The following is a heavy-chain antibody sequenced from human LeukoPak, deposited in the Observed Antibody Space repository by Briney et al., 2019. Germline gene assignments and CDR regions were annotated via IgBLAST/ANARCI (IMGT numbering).Heavy chain of an antibody. CDR3: ARSPPIAVAGTISSAFDI. CDR1: GYTFTGYY. J-gene: IGHJ3*02. D-gene: IGHD6-19*01. V-gene: IGHV1-2*02. CDR2: INPNSGGT. Sequence: ASVKVSCKASGYTFTGYYMHWVRQAPGQGLEWMGWINPNSGGTNYAQKFQGRVTMTRDTSISTAYMELSRLRSDDTAVYYCARSPPIAVAGTISSAFDIWGQGTMVTVSS.